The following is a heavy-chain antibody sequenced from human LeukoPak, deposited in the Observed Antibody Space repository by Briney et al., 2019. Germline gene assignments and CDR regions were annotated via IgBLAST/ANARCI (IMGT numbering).Heavy chain of an antibody. J-gene: IGHJ4*02. D-gene: IGHD6-19*01. Sequence: SETLSLTCTVSGGSISGYYWSWIRQPPGKGLEWLGFISYSGSTSYNPSLKSRVTISVDTSKNQFSLNLRSLTAAYTAVYYCARRDSSGWYYFDYWGQGTLVTVSS. CDR1: GGSISGYY. CDR2: ISYSGST. V-gene: IGHV4-59*01. CDR3: ARRDSSGWYYFDY.